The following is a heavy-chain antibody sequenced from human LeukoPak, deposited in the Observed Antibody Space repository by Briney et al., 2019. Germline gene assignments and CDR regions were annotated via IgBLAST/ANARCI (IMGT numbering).Heavy chain of an antibody. V-gene: IGHV3-48*04. J-gene: IGHJ4*02. CDR2: IDSSSGTI. CDR3: ARRVPNQVITDYFDY. Sequence: GGSLRLSCAASGFIVSSNYMSWVRQAPGKGLQWISFIDSSSGTIFYAESVKGRFTISRDNAQNSLFLQMNSLRAEDTAVYYCARRVPNQVITDYFDYWGQGTLVTVSS. D-gene: IGHD3-16*01. CDR1: GFIVSSNY.